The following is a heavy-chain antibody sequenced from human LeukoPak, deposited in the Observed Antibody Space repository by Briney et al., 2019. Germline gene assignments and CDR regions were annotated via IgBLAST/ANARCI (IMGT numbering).Heavy chain of an antibody. D-gene: IGHD4-11*01. CDR2: ITSGSSYR. Sequence: GGSLRLSCAVSGFTFTDYSMIWVRQAPGKGLEWVSSITSGSSYRYYADSVKGRFTISRDNSKNTLYLQMNSLRAEDTAVYYCAKDRVSYTVTSYYFDYWGQGTLVTVSS. CDR3: AKDRVSYTVTSYYFDY. J-gene: IGHJ4*02. V-gene: IGHV3-21*04. CDR1: GFTFTDYS.